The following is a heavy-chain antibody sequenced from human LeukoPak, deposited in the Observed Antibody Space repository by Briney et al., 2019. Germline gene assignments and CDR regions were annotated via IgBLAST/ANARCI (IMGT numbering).Heavy chain of an antibody. CDR1: GYTFTSHG. D-gene: IGHD1-26*01. CDR2: ISAYNGNT. Sequence: ASVKVSCKASGYTFTSHGISWVRQAPGQGLEWMGWISAYNGNTNYAQKLKGRVTMTTDTSTSTAYMELRSLRSDDTAVYYCARDLRGSWGPGFDYWGQGTLVTVSS. V-gene: IGHV1-18*01. J-gene: IGHJ4*02. CDR3: ARDLRGSWGPGFDY.